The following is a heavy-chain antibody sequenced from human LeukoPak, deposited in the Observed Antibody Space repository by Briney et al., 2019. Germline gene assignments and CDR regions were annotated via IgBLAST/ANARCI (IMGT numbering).Heavy chain of an antibody. CDR1: GFTFSSYA. Sequence: GGSLRLSCVASGFTFSSYAMNWVRQAPGKGLEWVSAISGSGGSTYYADSVKGRFTISRDNAKNSLYLQMNSLRAEDTAVYYCARGYDYVWGSLHPGAFDIWGQGTMVTVSS. CDR3: ARGYDYVWGSLHPGAFDI. V-gene: IGHV3-23*01. D-gene: IGHD3-16*01. J-gene: IGHJ3*02. CDR2: ISGSGGST.